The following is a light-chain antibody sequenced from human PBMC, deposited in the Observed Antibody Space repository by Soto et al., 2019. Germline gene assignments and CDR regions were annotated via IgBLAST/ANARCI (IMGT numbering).Light chain of an antibody. CDR3: QTWGTGLLV. CDR2: LNSDGSH. CDR1: SGHSSYA. J-gene: IGLJ3*02. V-gene: IGLV4-69*01. Sequence: QSVLTQSPSASGSLGASVKLTCTLSSGHSSYAIAWHQQQPEKGPRYLMKLNSDGSHSKGDGIPDRFSGSSSGAERYLTISSLQSEDEADYYCQTWGTGLLVFGGGTQLTVL.